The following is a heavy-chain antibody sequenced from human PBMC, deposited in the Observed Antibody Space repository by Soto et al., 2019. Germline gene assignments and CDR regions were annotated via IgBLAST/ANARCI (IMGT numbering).Heavy chain of an antibody. V-gene: IGHV3-23*01. CDR2: ISGSGGST. Sequence: GGSLRLSCAASGFTFSPYAMTWVRQAPGKGLEWVSAISGSGGSTYYADSVKGRFTISRDNSKNTLSLQMNSLRAEDTAVYYCAKRYLTSEPYYYMDVWGKGTTVTVSS. CDR1: GFTFSPYA. CDR3: AKRYLTSEPYYYMDV. J-gene: IGHJ6*03. D-gene: IGHD1-20*01.